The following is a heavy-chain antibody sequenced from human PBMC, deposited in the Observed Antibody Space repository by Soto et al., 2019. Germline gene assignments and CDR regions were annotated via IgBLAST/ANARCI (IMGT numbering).Heavy chain of an antibody. Sequence: PSETLSLTCAVYGGSFSGYYWSWIRQPPGKGLEWIGEINHSGSTNYNPSLKSRVTISVDTSKNQFSLKLSSVTAADTAVYYCGRAAGIAAAGFDYWGQGTLVTVSS. CDR2: INHSGST. CDR3: GRAAGIAAAGFDY. V-gene: IGHV4-34*01. CDR1: GGSFSGYY. D-gene: IGHD6-13*01. J-gene: IGHJ4*02.